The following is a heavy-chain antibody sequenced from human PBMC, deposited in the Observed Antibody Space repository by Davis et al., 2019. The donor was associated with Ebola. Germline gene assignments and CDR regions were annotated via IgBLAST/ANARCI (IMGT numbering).Heavy chain of an antibody. J-gene: IGHJ6*02. CDR2: INHSGST. Sequence: PSETLSLTCAVYGGSFSGYYWSWIRQPPGKGLEWIGEINHSGSTNYNPSLKSRVTISVDTSKNQFSLKLSSVTAADTAVYYCARTTAAATSYYYYGMDVWGQGTTVTVSS. D-gene: IGHD6-13*01. CDR1: GGSFSGYY. CDR3: ARTTAAATSYYYYGMDV. V-gene: IGHV4-34*01.